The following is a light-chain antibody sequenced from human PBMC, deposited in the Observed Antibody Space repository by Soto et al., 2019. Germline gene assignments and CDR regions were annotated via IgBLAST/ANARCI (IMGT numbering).Light chain of an antibody. Sequence: EIVMTQSPATLSVSPGERATLSCRARQTVSSNLACYQQKPGQAPRLLIYGASTRATGIPARFSGRGSGTEFTLILSSRQSEDFAVYYCRQYNNWPPYTFGQGTKLEIK. CDR2: GAS. V-gene: IGKV3-15*01. CDR3: RQYNNWPPYT. J-gene: IGKJ2*01. CDR1: QTVSSN.